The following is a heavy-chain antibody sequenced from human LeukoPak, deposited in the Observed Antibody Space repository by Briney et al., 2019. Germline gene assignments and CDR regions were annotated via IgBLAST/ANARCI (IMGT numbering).Heavy chain of an antibody. J-gene: IGHJ4*02. CDR1: GGSISSYY. CDR3: ARDSSGWYRTFDY. D-gene: IGHD6-19*01. V-gene: IGHV4-59*01. Sequence: SETLSLTCTVSGGSISSYYWGWIRQPPGKGLEWIGYIYYSGSTNYNPSLKSRVTISVDTSKNQFSLKLSSVTAADTAVYYCARDSSGWYRTFDYWGQGTLVTVSS. CDR2: IYYSGST.